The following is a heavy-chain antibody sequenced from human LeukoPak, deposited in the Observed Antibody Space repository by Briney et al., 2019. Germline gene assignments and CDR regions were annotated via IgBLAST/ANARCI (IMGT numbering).Heavy chain of an antibody. J-gene: IGHJ5*02. CDR1: GGSISSYY. Sequence: SETLSLTCTVSGGSISSYYWSWIRQPAGKGLEWIGRIYTSGSTNYNPSLKSRVTMSVDTSKNQFSLKLSSVTAADTAVYYCARATRGGSSGGWWFYPWGQGTLVTVSS. CDR3: ARATRGGSSGGWWFYP. V-gene: IGHV4-4*07. D-gene: IGHD2-15*01. CDR2: IYTSGST.